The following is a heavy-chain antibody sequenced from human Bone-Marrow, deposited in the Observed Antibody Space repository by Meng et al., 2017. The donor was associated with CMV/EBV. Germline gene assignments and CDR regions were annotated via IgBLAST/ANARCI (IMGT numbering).Heavy chain of an antibody. J-gene: IGHJ4*02. Sequence: SSGSYYWSWIRQPPGKGLEWIGYIYYSGSTNYNPSLKSRVTISVDTSKNQFSLKLSSVTAADTAVYYCAREGGASCSSTSCYVFDYWGQGTLVTVSS. CDR3: AREGGASCSSTSCYVFDY. CDR1: SSGSYY. D-gene: IGHD2-2*01. CDR2: IYYSGST. V-gene: IGHV4-61*01.